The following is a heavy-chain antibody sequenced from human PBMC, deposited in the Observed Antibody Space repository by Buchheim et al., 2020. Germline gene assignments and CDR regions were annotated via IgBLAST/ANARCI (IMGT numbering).Heavy chain of an antibody. D-gene: IGHD2-2*01. CDR3: ASVSRGWNVDV. CDR2: IYHSGST. J-gene: IGHJ6*02. Sequence: QLQLQESGSGLVKPSQTLSLTCAVSGGSISTAGSSWSWIRQPPGKGLEWIGYIYHSGSTYYNPSLKSRVSISVDRSKNHFSLNLSSVTAADTAVYYCASVSRGWNVDVWGQGTT. CDR1: GGSISTAGSS. V-gene: IGHV4-30-2*01.